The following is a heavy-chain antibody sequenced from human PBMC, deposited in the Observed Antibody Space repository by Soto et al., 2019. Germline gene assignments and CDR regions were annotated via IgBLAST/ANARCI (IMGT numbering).Heavy chain of an antibody. J-gene: IGHJ4*02. Sequence: EVQLLESGGGLVQPGGSLRLSCAASGFTFSSYAIRWVRRAPGKGLEWVSAISGSGGSTYYADSAKGRFTISRENSKNTPYLQMNSLRAQDTAVYYCASRGSGSYYDYWGQGTLVTVSS. V-gene: IGHV3-23*01. CDR3: ASRGSGSYYDY. CDR1: GFTFSSYA. D-gene: IGHD1-26*01. CDR2: ISGSGGST.